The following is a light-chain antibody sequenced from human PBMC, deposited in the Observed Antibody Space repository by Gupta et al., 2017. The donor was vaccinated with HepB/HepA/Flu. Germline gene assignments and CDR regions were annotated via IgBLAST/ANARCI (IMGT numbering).Light chain of an antibody. Sequence: DIQLTQSPSFLSASVGDRVTITCRASQGISSYLAWYQQKPGKAPKLLIYAASTLQSGVPSRFSGSGSGTEFILTISSLQPEDFATYYCQQLNNYPRAFGHGTKVDIK. CDR1: QGISSY. J-gene: IGKJ3*01. CDR3: QQLNNYPRA. V-gene: IGKV1-9*01. CDR2: AAS.